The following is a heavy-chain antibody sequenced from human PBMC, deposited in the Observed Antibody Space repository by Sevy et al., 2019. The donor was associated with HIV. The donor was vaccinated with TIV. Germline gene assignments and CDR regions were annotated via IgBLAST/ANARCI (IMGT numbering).Heavy chain of an antibody. J-gene: IGHJ3*01. V-gene: IGHV4-31*03. CDR3: ARANAYLTSDAFDL. CDR1: GGSINSLNYY. D-gene: IGHD1-26*01. Sequence: SETLSLTCTVSGGSINSLNYYWSWIRQHPVKGLEWIGYISYSGRTSYNPSLKSRLTISLDTSKNQFSLRLSSVTAADTALFYCARANAYLTSDAFDLWGQGTMVTVSS. CDR2: ISYSGRT.